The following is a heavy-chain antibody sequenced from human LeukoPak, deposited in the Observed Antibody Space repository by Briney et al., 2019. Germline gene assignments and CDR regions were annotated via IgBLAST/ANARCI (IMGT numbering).Heavy chain of an antibody. CDR2: ISSSDYTI. CDR3: AREDCSSTSCYDPSVSDY. D-gene: IGHD2-2*01. CDR1: GFTLSHYE. J-gene: IGHJ4*02. Sequence: GGSLRLSCEASGFTLSHYEMNWVRRAPGKGLEWVSYISSSDYTIYYADSVKGRFTISRDNAKNSLYLQMNSLRAEDTAVYYCAREDCSSTSCYDPSVSDYWGQGTLVTVSS. V-gene: IGHV3-48*03.